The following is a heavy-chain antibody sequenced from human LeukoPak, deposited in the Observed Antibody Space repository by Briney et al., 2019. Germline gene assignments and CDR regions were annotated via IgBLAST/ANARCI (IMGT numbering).Heavy chain of an antibody. V-gene: IGHV3-30*02. CDR3: AKEPRVGATTRFYFDY. J-gene: IGHJ4*02. CDR1: GFTFSSYG. CDR2: IRYDGSNK. D-gene: IGHD1-26*01. Sequence: GGSLRLSCAASGFTFSSYGMHWVRQAPGKGLEWVAFIRYDGSNKYYADSVKGRFTISRDNSKNPLYLHMNSLRAEDTAVYYCAKEPRVGATTRFYFDYWGQGTLVTVSS.